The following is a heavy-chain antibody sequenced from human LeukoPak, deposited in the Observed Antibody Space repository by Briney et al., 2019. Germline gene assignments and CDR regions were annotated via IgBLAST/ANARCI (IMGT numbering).Heavy chain of an antibody. CDR1: GGSVSSGSYY. CDR3: ARDTYRYNWFDP. CDR2: IYYSGST. D-gene: IGHD1-26*01. Sequence: SETLSLTCTVSGGSVSSGSYYWSWIRQPPGKGLEWIGYIYYSGSTNYNPSLKGRVTISVDTSKNQFSLKLSSVTAADTAVYYCARDTYRYNWFDPWGQGTLVTVSS. V-gene: IGHV4-61*01. J-gene: IGHJ5*02.